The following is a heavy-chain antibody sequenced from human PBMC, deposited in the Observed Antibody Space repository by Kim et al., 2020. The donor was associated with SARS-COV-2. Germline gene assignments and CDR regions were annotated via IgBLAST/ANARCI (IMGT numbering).Heavy chain of an antibody. J-gene: IGHJ6*02. CDR2: IYSGGST. CDR1: GFTVSSNY. D-gene: IGHD3-22*01. CDR3: ARDRVAMIVVDPYYYGMDV. Sequence: GGSLRLSCAASGFTVSSNYMSWVRQAPGKGLEWVSVIYSGGSTYYADSVKGRFTISRDNSKNTLYLQMNSLRAEDTAVYYCARDRVAMIVVDPYYYGMDVWGQGTTVTVSS. V-gene: IGHV3-66*01.